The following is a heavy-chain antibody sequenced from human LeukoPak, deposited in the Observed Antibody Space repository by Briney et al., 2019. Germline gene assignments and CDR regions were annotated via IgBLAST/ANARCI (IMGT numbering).Heavy chain of an antibody. CDR1: GFTFSSYG. V-gene: IGHV3-30*03. D-gene: IGHD6-13*01. CDR3: AREGAAAGPGPFDY. J-gene: IGHJ4*02. CDR2: ISYDGSNK. Sequence: PGGSLRLSCAASGFTFSSYGMHWVRQAPGKGLEWVAVISYDGSNKYYADSVKGRFTISRDNSKNTLYLQMNSLRAEDTAVYYCAREGAAAGPGPFDYWGQGTLVTVSS.